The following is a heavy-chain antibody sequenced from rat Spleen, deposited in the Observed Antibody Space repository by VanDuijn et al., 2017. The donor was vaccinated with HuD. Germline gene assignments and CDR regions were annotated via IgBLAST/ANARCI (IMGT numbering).Heavy chain of an antibody. CDR3: ARGTTEGPPDY. V-gene: IGHV3-3*01. D-gene: IGHD1-11*01. CDR1: GYSITSSYR. Sequence: EVQLQESGPGLVKPSQSLSLTCSVTGYSITSSYRWNWIRKFPGNKLEWMGYINSAGSTNYNPSLKSRISITSDTSKNQFFLQVNSVTTEDTATYYCARGTTEGPPDYWGQGVMVTVSS. J-gene: IGHJ2*01. CDR2: INSAGST.